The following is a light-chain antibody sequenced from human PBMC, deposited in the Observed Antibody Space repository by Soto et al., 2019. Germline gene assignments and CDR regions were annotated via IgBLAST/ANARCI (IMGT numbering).Light chain of an antibody. CDR1: QSVSSN. Sequence: EIVMTQSPATLSVSQGDRATLSCRASQSVSSNLAWYQQKPGQAPRLLIFGASTRATGIPARFSGSGSGTEFTLTISSLQSEDFAVYYCQQYNNWPPSITFGQGTRLEIK. J-gene: IGKJ5*01. CDR2: GAS. CDR3: QQYNNWPPSIT. V-gene: IGKV3-15*01.